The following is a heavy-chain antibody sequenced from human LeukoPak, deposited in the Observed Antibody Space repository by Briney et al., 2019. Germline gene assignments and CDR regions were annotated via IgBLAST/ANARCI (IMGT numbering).Heavy chain of an antibody. V-gene: IGHV1-18*01. CDR1: GYTFTSYG. CDR2: ISAYNGNT. D-gene: IGHD3-16*02. J-gene: IGHJ4*02. Sequence: ASVKVSCKASGYTFTSYGISWVRQAPGQGLEWMGWISAYNGNTNYAQKLQGRVTMTADTSTSTAYMELGSLRSDDTAVYYCARDLYDYVWGSYRYNPHPFAYWGQGTLVTVSS. CDR3: ARDLYDYVWGSYRYNPHPFAY.